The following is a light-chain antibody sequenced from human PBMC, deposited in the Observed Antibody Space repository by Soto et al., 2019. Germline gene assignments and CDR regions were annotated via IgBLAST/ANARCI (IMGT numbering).Light chain of an antibody. Sequence: QSALTQYPSASGSPGQSVTISCTGTSSDVGNYKYVSWYQQHPGKAPKLMIYEVSKRPSGVPDRFSGSKSGNTASLTVSGLQVEDATDYYCSSYAGSTLWVFGGGTKLT. CDR3: SSYAGSTLWV. CDR1: SSDVGNYKY. J-gene: IGLJ3*02. V-gene: IGLV2-8*01. CDR2: EVS.